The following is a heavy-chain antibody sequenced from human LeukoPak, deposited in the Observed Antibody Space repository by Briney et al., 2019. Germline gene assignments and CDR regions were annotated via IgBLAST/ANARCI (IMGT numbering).Heavy chain of an antibody. CDR1: GFTFSSYG. CDR2: IRYDGSNK. V-gene: IGHV3-30*02. CDR3: AKALGSSYGSGRYNWFDP. J-gene: IGHJ5*02. D-gene: IGHD3-10*01. Sequence: GGSLRLSCAASGFTFSSYGMHWVRQAPGKGLEWVAFIRYDGSNKYYADSVKGRFTISRDNSKNTLYLQMNSLRAEDTAVYYCAKALGSSYGSGRYNWFDPWGQGTLVTVSS.